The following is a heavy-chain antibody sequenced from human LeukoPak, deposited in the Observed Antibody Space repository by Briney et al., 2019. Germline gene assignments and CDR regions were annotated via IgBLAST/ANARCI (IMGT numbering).Heavy chain of an antibody. J-gene: IGHJ3*02. CDR1: GYCFSTYW. CDR2: MYPGDADT. CDR3: ARREGSYTVGAFDI. Sequence: GESLKISCMGSGYCFSTYWICWVRPMPGKGLEWVGIMYPGDADTRYSPSFQGQVTISDDKSIRTAYLQWSSLKASDTAMHYCARREGSYTVGAFDIWGQGTMVTVSS. D-gene: IGHD1-26*01. V-gene: IGHV5-51*01.